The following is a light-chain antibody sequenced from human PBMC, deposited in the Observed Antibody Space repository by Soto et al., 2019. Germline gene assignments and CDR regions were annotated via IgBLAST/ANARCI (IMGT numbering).Light chain of an antibody. CDR3: QQYGSSPGT. V-gene: IGKV3-11*01. Sequence: IVLTQSPATLSLSPGERATLSCRASQSVSSYLAWYQQKPGQAPRLLIYDASSRVAGIPARFRGSGSGTDFTLTISSLEPEDFAVYYCQQYGSSPGTFGQGTRLEIK. CDR2: DAS. CDR1: QSVSSY. J-gene: IGKJ5*01.